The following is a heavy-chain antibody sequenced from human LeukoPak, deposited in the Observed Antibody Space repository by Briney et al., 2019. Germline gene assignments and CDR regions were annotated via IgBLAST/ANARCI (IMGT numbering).Heavy chain of an antibody. J-gene: IGHJ4*02. Sequence: GGSLRLSCTVSGFTVSSNSMSWVRQAPGKGLEWVSFIYSDNTHYSDSVKGRFTISRDNSKNTLYLQMNSLRAEDTAMYYCAKENCYDGSCYPFDYWGQGTLVTVSS. V-gene: IGHV3-66*03. D-gene: IGHD2-15*01. CDR2: IYSDNT. CDR3: AKENCYDGSCYPFDY. CDR1: GFTVSSNS.